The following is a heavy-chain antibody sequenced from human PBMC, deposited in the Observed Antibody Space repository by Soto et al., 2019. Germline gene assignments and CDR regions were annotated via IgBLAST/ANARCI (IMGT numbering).Heavy chain of an antibody. CDR2: IIPIFGTA. V-gene: IGHV1-69*13. CDR1: GGTFSSYA. J-gene: IGHJ6*02. Sequence: ASVKVSCKASGGTFSSYAISWVRQAPGQGLEWMGGIIPIFGTANYAQKFQGRVTITADESTSTAYVELSSLRSEDTAVYYCARDQVVVAATHPPYYGIDVWGQGTTVTVSS. CDR3: ARDQVVVAATHPPYYGIDV. D-gene: IGHD2-15*01.